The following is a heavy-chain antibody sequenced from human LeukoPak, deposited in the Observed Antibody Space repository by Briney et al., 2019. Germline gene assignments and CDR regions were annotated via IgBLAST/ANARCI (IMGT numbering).Heavy chain of an antibody. J-gene: IGHJ4*02. CDR1: GDSISSSVYY. Sequence: KPSETLPLTCTVSGDSISSSVYYWGWIRQPPGKGLEWIGSIYYSGSTYYNPTLKSRVTISIETSKNQFSLRLSSVTAADTAVYSCASQYFSGWYFFDSWGQGTLVTVSS. CDR2: IYYSGST. CDR3: ASQYFSGWYFFDS. V-gene: IGHV4-39*01. D-gene: IGHD6-19*01.